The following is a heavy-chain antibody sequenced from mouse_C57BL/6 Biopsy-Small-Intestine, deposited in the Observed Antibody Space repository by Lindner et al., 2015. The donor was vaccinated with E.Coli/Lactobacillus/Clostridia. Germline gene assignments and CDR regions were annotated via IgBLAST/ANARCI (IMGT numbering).Heavy chain of an antibody. D-gene: IGHD6-5*01. CDR3: ARRGGASNYAFGL. Sequence: SVKVSCKASGGTFSSYNFNWVRQAPGQGLEWMGGIVPFFGTTDYAQKFQGRLTITADESTSTVYMELSSLTSEDTAIFYCARRGGASNYAFGLWGQGTMVTVSP. J-gene: IGHJ3*02. CDR1: GGTFSSYN. V-gene: IGHV1-69*01. CDR2: IVPFFGTT.